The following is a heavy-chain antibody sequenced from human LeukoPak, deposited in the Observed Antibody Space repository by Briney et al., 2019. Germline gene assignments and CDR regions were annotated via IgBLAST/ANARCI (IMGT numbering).Heavy chain of an antibody. CDR2: INPSGVST. J-gene: IGHJ4*02. Sequence: ASVKVSCKASGYTFTSYYMHWGRQAPGQGREWMGIINPSGVSTSYAQKLQGRVTMTRDMSTSTVYMELSSLRSEDTAVYYCARVREDFSEALDYWGQGTLVTVSS. D-gene: IGHD3-3*01. V-gene: IGHV1-46*04. CDR3: ARVREDFSEALDY. CDR1: GYTFTSYY.